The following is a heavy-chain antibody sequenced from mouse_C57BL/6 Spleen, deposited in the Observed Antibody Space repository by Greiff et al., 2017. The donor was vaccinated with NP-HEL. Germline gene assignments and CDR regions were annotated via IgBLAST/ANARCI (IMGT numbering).Heavy chain of an antibody. V-gene: IGHV1-47*01. J-gene: IGHJ2*01. D-gene: IGHD1-1*01. CDR1: GYTFTTYP. CDR2: FHPYNDDT. CDR3: AITTVVGGYYFGY. Sequence: VMLVESGAELVKPGASVKMSCKASGYTFTTYPIEWMKQNHGKSLEWIGNFHPYNDDTKYNEKFKGKATLTVEKSSSTVYLELSRLTSDDSAVYYCAITTVVGGYYFGYWGQGTTLTVSS.